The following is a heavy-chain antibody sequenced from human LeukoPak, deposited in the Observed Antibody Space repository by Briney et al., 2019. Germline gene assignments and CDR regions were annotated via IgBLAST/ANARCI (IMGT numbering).Heavy chain of an antibody. Sequence: GASVKVSCKASGYAFTGYYMHWVRQAPGQGLEWMGWINPNSGGTNYAQKFQGRVTMTRDTSISTAYMELSRLRSDDTAVYYCASFSIVGATHVDYWGQGTLVTVSS. CDR1: GYAFTGYY. V-gene: IGHV1-2*02. CDR2: INPNSGGT. D-gene: IGHD1-26*01. J-gene: IGHJ4*02. CDR3: ASFSIVGATHVDY.